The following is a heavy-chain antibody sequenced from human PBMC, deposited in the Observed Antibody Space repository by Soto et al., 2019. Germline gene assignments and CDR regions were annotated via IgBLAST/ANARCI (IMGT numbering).Heavy chain of an antibody. V-gene: IGHV3-23*01. D-gene: IGHD3-9*01. CDR3: AKDLTPIRYFDWLLLDY. CDR1: GFTFSSYA. Sequence: GGSLRLSCAASGFTFSSYAMSWVRQAPGKGLEWVSAISGSGGSTYYADSVKGRFTISRDNSKNTLYLQMNSLRAEDTAVYYCAKDLTPIRYFDWLLLDYWGQGTLVTVSS. CDR2: ISGSGGST. J-gene: IGHJ4*02.